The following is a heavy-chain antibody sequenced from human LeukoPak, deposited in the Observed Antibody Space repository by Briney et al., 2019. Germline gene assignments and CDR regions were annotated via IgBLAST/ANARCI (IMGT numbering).Heavy chain of an antibody. CDR1: GGSISTSDYY. V-gene: IGHV4-39*01. J-gene: IGHJ5*02. Sequence: SETLSLTCTVSGGSISTSDYYSGWIRQPPRNGLEWIGSIYYSGSIYYNPSLKSRVTISVDTSKNQFSLKLISVTASDTAVYYCARSRGDYVNWFDPWGQGTLVTVSS. CDR2: IYYSGSI. D-gene: IGHD4-17*01. CDR3: ARSRGDYVNWFDP.